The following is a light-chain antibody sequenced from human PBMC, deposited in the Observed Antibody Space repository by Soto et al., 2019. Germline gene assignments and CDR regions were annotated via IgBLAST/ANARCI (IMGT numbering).Light chain of an antibody. Sequence: QAVVTQEPSLTVSPGGTVTLTCASSAGAVTSAYYTNWLQQKPGQAPRALIYSTSEKHSWTPARFPGSLLGGKAALTLSAAQAEDEADFYCLLYYGGAQVLFGGGSKLTVL. V-gene: IGLV7-43*01. J-gene: IGLJ2*01. CDR3: LLYYGGAQVL. CDR2: STS. CDR1: AGAVTSAYY.